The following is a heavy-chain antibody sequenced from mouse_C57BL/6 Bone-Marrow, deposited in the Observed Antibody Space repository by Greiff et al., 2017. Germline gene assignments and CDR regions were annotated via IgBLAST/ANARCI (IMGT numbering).Heavy chain of an antibody. CDR3: ARDYYVNVYFYY. D-gene: IGHD2-1*01. V-gene: IGHV1-55*01. J-gene: IGHJ2*01. CDR1: GYNFTSYW. Sequence: VQLKQPGAELVKPGASVKMSCKASGYNFTSYWITWVKQRPGQGLEWIGDIYPGSGSHKYNEKFKSKATLTVDPSSSTAYMQLSCLTSEDSAVYYCARDYYVNVYFYYWGQGTTLTVSS. CDR2: IYPGSGSH.